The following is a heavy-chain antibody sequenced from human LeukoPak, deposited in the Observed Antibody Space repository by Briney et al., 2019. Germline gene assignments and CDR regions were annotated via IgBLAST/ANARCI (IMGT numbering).Heavy chain of an antibody. CDR2: IDPNSGGT. CDR3: ARVPGPYTTSRFDY. D-gene: IGHD6-13*01. Sequence: ASVKVSCKTSGYTFTDYYLHWVRQAPGQGLEWMGRIDPNSGGTNYAQKFQVRVTVTSDTSISTVYMELSGLRSDDTAVYYCARVPGPYTTSRFDYWVQGTLVTVSS. V-gene: IGHV1-2*02. J-gene: IGHJ4*02. CDR1: GYTFTDYY.